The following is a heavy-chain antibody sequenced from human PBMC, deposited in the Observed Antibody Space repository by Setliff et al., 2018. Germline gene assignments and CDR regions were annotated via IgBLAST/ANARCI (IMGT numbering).Heavy chain of an antibody. Sequence: ASVKVSCKASGFTLSEYYMHWVRQAPGQGLERMGSINAKSGGTNYAQKFRGRIIITRDTSIATVYLELSGLQSDDTAIYFCVRCGGVRGVLYNWFDPWGQGTLVTVSS. CDR2: INAKSGGT. CDR1: GFTLSEYY. V-gene: IGHV1-2*02. D-gene: IGHD3-10*01. J-gene: IGHJ5*02. CDR3: VRCGGVRGVLYNWFDP.